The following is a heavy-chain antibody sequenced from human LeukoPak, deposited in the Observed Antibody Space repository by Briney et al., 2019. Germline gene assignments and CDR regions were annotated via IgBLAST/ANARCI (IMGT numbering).Heavy chain of an antibody. CDR3: ARHLYYYGSGSYSMYFYYFMDV. Sequence: SETLSLTCTASGASISSTTYYWGWIRQPPGKGLEWIGSIYYSGNTYYNPSLRSRVTISVDRSIYQSSLKLSSATAADTAVYYCARHLYYYGSGSYSMYFYYFMDVWGKGTTVTVSS. J-gene: IGHJ6*03. D-gene: IGHD3-10*01. V-gene: IGHV4-39*01. CDR1: GASISSTTYY. CDR2: IYYSGNT.